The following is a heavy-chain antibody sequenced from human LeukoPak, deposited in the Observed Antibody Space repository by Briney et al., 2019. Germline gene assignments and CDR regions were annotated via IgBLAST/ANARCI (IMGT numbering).Heavy chain of an antibody. D-gene: IGHD6-19*01. CDR3: AKEGASAHSSGWFNNAFDI. V-gene: IGHV3-15*05. Sequence: PGGSLRLSCAASGFTFSNAWMSWVRQAPGKGLEWVGRIKSKTDGGTTDYAAPVKGRFTISRDNAKNSLYLQMNSLRAEDTALYYCAKEGASAHSSGWFNNAFDIWGQGTMVTVSS. J-gene: IGHJ3*02. CDR1: GFTFSNAW. CDR2: IKSKTDGGTT.